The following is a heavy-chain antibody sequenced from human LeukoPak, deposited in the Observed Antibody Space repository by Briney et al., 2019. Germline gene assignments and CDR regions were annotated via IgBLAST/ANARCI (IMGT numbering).Heavy chain of an antibody. CDR1: GDSLSSHY. D-gene: IGHD6-19*01. CDR2: IYGSGST. Sequence: SETLSLTCTVSGDSLSSHYWSWIRQPPGKGLEWIGYIYGSGSTHYDPSLRSRVTISEDTSKNQFSLKLTSVTAAETAVYYCARNVGWYSHDSWGQGTLVTVSS. CDR3: ARNVGWYSHDS. J-gene: IGHJ4*02. V-gene: IGHV4-59*08.